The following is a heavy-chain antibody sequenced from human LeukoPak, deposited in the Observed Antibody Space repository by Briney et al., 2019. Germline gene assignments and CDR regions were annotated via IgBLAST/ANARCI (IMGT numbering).Heavy chain of an antibody. CDR3: ARGEATGGAVAGPYFDF. J-gene: IGHJ4*02. CDR1: GFTFSSYS. CDR2: ISSSSSYI. Sequence: PGGSLRLSCAASGFTFSSYSMNWVRQAPGKGLEWVSSISSSSSYIYYADSVKGRFTISRDNAKNSLYLQMNSLRAEDTAVYYCARGEATGGAVAGPYFDFWGQGTLVTVSS. V-gene: IGHV3-21*01. D-gene: IGHD6-19*01.